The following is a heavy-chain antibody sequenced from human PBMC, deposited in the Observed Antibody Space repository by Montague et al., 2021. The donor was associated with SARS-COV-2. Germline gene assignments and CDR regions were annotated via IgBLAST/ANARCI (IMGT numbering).Heavy chain of an antibody. CDR2: IDWDDDK. CDR1: GFSLSTSGMC. Sequence: PALVKPTQTLTLTCTFSGFSLSTSGMCVSWIRQPPGKALEWLALIDWDDDKYYSTSLKTRLTISKDTFKNQVVLTMTNMDPVDTATYYCARISAWYSSGWSAFDYWGQGTLVTVSS. CDR3: ARISAWYSSGWSAFDY. D-gene: IGHD6-19*01. V-gene: IGHV2-70*01. J-gene: IGHJ4*02.